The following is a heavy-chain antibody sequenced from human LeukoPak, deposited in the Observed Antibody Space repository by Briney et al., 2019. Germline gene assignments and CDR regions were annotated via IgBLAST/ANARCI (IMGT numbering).Heavy chain of an antibody. J-gene: IGHJ4*02. CDR1: GFTVSSNY. V-gene: IGHV3-48*01. D-gene: IGHD3-10*01. CDR3: ALYYGSGSYGGH. CDR2: ISSSGGTI. Sequence: GGSLRLSCAASGFTVSSNYMSWVRQAPGKGLEWVSYISSSGGTIYYADSVKGRFTASRDNAENSLYLQMNSLRAEDTAVYYCALYYGSGSYGGHWGQGTLVTVSS.